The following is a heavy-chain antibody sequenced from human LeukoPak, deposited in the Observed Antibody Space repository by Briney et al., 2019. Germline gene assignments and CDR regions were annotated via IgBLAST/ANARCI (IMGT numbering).Heavy chain of an antibody. CDR2: ISSSSSYI. D-gene: IGHD1-26*01. V-gene: IGHV3-21*01. Sequence: GGSLRLSCAASGFTISSYSMNWVRQAPGKGLEWVSSISSSSSYIYYADSVKGRFTISRDNAKNSLYLQMNSLRAEDTAVYYCARDADTSGSYWGQGTLVTVSS. CDR1: GFTISSYS. CDR3: ARDADTSGSY. J-gene: IGHJ4*02.